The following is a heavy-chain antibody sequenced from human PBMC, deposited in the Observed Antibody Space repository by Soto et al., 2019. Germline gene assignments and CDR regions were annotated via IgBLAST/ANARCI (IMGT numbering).Heavy chain of an antibody. J-gene: IGHJ6*02. V-gene: IGHV1-46*01. CDR3: ARDQAEYGMDV. CDR2: INPSGGST. Sequence: QVQLVQSGAEVKKPGASVKVSCKASGYTFTSYYMHWVRQAPGQGLEWMGVINPSGGSTSYAQKFQGRVTMTRDTSTSTVYRELSSLRSEDTAVYYCARDQAEYGMDVWGQGTTVTVSS. CDR1: GYTFTSYY. D-gene: IGHD6-13*01.